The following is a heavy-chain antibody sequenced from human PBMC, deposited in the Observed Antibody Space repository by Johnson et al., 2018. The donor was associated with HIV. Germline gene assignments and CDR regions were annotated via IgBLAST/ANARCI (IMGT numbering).Heavy chain of an antibody. Sequence: LEWVANIKGDGSEKYHVDSVRGRFTISRDNSKNTLYLQMNSLRAEDTAVYYCARDAPRYSFDIWGQGTMVTVSS. CDR3: ARDAPRYSFDI. V-gene: IGHV3-7*01. CDR2: IKGDGSEK. D-gene: IGHD2-21*01. J-gene: IGHJ3*02.